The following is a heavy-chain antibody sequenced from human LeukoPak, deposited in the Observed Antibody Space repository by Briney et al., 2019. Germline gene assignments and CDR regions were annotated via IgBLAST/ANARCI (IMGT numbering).Heavy chain of an antibody. V-gene: IGHV1-46*01. Sequence: ASVTVSCKASGYTFTSYYMHWVRQAPGQGLEWMGIINPSGGSTSYAQEFQGRVTMTRDTSTSTVYMELSSLRSEDTAVYYCAREMAGRFDYWGQGTLVTVSS. D-gene: IGHD6-19*01. J-gene: IGHJ4*02. CDR1: GYTFTSYY. CDR3: AREMAGRFDY. CDR2: INPSGGST.